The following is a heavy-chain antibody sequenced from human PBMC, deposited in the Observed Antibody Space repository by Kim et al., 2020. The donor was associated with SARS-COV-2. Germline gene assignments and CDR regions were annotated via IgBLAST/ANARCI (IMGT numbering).Heavy chain of an antibody. CDR1: GFTFSSYA. CDR2: ISYDGSNK. D-gene: IGHD6-13*01. Sequence: GGSLRLSCAASGFTFSSYAMHWVRQAPGKGLEWVAVISYDGSNKYYADSVKGRFTISRDNSKNTLYLQMNSLRAEDTAVYYCARDEAAAGLWPFDYWGQG. CDR3: ARDEAAAGLWPFDY. J-gene: IGHJ4*02. V-gene: IGHV3-30*04.